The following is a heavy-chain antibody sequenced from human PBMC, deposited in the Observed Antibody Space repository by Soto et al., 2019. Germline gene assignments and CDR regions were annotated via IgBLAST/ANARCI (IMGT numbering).Heavy chain of an antibody. CDR1: GYTLTELS. CDR2: FYPNSGKT. CDR3: ARHGSGSDDFDY. D-gene: IGHD3-10*01. V-gene: IGHV1-24*01. J-gene: IGHJ4*02. Sequence: ASVKVSCKVSGYTLTELSMHWVRQAPGKGLEWMGWFYPNSGKTGYAQKFQGRVTMTRNTSISTAYMELSSLRSEDTAVYYCARHGSGSDDFDYWGQGTLVTVSS.